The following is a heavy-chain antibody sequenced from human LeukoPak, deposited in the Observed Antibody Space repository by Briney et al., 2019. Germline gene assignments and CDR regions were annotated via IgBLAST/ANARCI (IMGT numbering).Heavy chain of an antibody. D-gene: IGHD3-3*01. V-gene: IGHV1-18*01. CDR2: ISAYNGNT. Sequence: GASVKVSCKASGYTFTSYGISWVRQAPGQGLEWMGWISAYNGNTNYAQKLQGRVTMTTDTSTSTAYMELRSLRSDDTAVCYCARVKTPYDFWSGYWIKFDYWGQGTLVTVSS. J-gene: IGHJ4*02. CDR1: GYTFTSYG. CDR3: ARVKTPYDFWSGYWIKFDY.